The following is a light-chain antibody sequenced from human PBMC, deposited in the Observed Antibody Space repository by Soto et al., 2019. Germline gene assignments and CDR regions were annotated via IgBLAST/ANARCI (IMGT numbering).Light chain of an antibody. V-gene: IGLV1-47*01. CDR1: SSNIGDRN. CDR3: ASWDVRPTGQI. CDR2: KND. J-gene: IGLJ2*01. Sequence: QSALTQPPSASGAPGQRVTFSCAGSSSNIGDRNVYWFRQLPQMAPTHLIYKNDQRPSGVPDRFSGSKSGTSAALPISGLRSEDEDDYYCASWDVRPTGQIFGGGTQLTVL.